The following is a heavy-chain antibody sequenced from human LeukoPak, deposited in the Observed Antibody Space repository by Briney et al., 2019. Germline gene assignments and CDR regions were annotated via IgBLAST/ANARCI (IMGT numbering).Heavy chain of an antibody. V-gene: IGHV1-2*02. CDR3: ARDPPSAVPARGGNAFDI. CDR2: INPNSGGT. J-gene: IGHJ3*02. D-gene: IGHD2-2*01. CDR1: GYTFTSFY. Sequence: GASVKVSCKASGYTFTSFYMHWVRQAPGQGLEWMGWINPNSGGTNYAQKFQGRVTMTRDTSISTAYMELSRLRSDDTAVYYCARDPPSAVPARGGNAFDIWGQGTMVTVSS.